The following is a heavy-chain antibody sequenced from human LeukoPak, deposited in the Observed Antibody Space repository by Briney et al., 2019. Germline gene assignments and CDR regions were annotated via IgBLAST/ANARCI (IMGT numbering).Heavy chain of an antibody. CDR2: IDNDGSKT. V-gene: IGHV3-23*03. Sequence: GGSLRLSCAASGFTFFNYAVNWVRQAPGKGLEWVSDIDNDGSKTYYIDSVKGRFTISRDNSKNTLYLQMNNLSPEDTALYYCAKSGNRWSHFDYWGPGILVTVSS. CDR1: GFTFFNYA. CDR3: AKSGNRWSHFDY. J-gene: IGHJ4*02. D-gene: IGHD3-3*01.